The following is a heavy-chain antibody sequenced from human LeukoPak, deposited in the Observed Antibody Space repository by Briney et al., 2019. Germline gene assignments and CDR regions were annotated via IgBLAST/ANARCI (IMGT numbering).Heavy chain of an antibody. Sequence: GEALKISWKGSGYSFTSYWIGWGRQMPGKGLEWMGIIYPGDSDTRYSPSFQGQVTISADKSISTAYLQWSSLKASDTAMYYCARRPVTTSWAFDIWGQGTMVTVSS. CDR3: ARRPVTTSWAFDI. CDR2: IYPGDSDT. V-gene: IGHV5-51*01. J-gene: IGHJ3*02. D-gene: IGHD4-17*01. CDR1: GYSFTSYW.